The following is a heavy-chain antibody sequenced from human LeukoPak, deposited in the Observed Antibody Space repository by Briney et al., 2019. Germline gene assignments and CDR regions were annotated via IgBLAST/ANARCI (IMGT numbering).Heavy chain of an antibody. Sequence: SETLSLTCTVSGVSINTYYWSWIRQPPGKGLEWIGYIYYSGSTNYNPSLKSRVTISIDTSKIQFSLKLTSVIAADTAVYYCARDHYTSGWYIRDWGKGTLVTVSS. CDR3: ARDHYTSGWYIRD. CDR2: IYYSGST. CDR1: GVSINTYY. V-gene: IGHV4-59*01. D-gene: IGHD6-19*01. J-gene: IGHJ4*02.